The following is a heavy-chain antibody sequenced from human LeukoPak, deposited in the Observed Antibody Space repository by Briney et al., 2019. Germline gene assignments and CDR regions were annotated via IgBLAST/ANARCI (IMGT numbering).Heavy chain of an antibody. CDR2: MRYSGST. V-gene: IGHV4-59*01. CDR3: ASIAVRNNYFEY. J-gene: IGHJ4*02. Sequence: PWETLSLTCTVSGGSISTYYWSWIRQPPGKGLEWIWSMRYSGSTNYNPSFKSRATASVDMSKNQLSLKLSSVAAADTAVYYCASIAVRNNYFEYWGQGTLVTVSS. CDR1: GGSISTYY. D-gene: IGHD6-19*01.